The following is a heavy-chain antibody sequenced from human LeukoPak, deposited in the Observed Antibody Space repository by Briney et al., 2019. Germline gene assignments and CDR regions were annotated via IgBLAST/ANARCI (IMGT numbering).Heavy chain of an antibody. CDR2: IYHSGST. CDR1: GGSISSGGYS. D-gene: IGHD2-8*01. V-gene: IGHV4-30-2*01. CDR3: ARGGGCTNGVCYTSVFDY. Sequence: SETLSLTCAVSGGSISSGGYSWSWIRQPPGKGLEWIGYIYHSGSTYYNPSLKSRVTISVDRSKNQFSLKLSSVTAADTAVYYCARGGGCTNGVCYTSVFDYWGQGIPVTVSS. J-gene: IGHJ4*02.